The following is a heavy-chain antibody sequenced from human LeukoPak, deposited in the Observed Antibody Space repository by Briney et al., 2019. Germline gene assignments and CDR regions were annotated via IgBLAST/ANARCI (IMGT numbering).Heavy chain of an antibody. CDR1: GGSITVYY. V-gene: IGHV4-59*01. J-gene: IGHJ4*02. CDR2: TRYSGST. CDR3: ARGVYIAAAQYGY. Sequence: KASETLSLTCTVSGGSITVYYWSWIRQPPGKGLEWLGYTRYSGSTSYNPSLKSRVTVSVDTSKNQFSLKLNSVTAADTAVYYCARGVYIAAAQYGYWGQGTLVTVSS. D-gene: IGHD6-13*01.